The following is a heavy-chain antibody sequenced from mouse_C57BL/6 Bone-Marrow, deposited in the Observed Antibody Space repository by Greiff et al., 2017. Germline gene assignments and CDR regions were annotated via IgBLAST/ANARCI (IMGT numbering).Heavy chain of an antibody. CDR1: GFNFKDDY. Sequence: VQLQQSGAELVRPGASVKLSCTASGFNFKDDYMHWVKQRPEQGLEWIGWIDPENGDTEYASKFQGKATITADTSSDTAYLQLSSLTSEDTAVYYCTTHCGSSYYFGSWGQGTTLTVSA. CDR3: TTHCGSSYYFGS. CDR2: IDPENGDT. V-gene: IGHV14-4*01. D-gene: IGHD1-1*01. J-gene: IGHJ2*01.